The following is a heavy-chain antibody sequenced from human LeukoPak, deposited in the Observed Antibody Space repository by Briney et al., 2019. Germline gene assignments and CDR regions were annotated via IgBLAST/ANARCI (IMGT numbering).Heavy chain of an antibody. CDR3: ARGDLEMATIGYNWFDP. J-gene: IGHJ5*02. CDR1: GYTFNSYG. Sequence: AASVKVSCKASGYTFNSYGISWVRQAPGQGLEWMGGIILIFGTANYAQKFQGRVTITADESTSTAYMELSSLRSEDTAVYYCARGDLEMATIGYNWFDPWGQGTLVTVSS. CDR2: IILIFGTA. V-gene: IGHV1-69*13. D-gene: IGHD5-24*01.